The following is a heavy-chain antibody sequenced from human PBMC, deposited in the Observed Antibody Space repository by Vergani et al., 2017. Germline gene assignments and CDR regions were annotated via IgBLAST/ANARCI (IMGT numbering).Heavy chain of an antibody. CDR1: GYTFTSYG. CDR3: ARNADSSSYGYYYYYMDV. Sequence: QVQLVQSGAEVKKPGASVKVSCKASGYTFTSYGISWVRQAPGQGLEWMGWIRPYNGNTNYAQKLQGRVTMTTDTSTSTAYMELRSLRSDDTAVYYCARNADSSSYGYYYYYMDVWGKGTTVTVSS. D-gene: IGHD6-13*01. CDR2: IRPYNGNT. V-gene: IGHV1-18*01. J-gene: IGHJ6*03.